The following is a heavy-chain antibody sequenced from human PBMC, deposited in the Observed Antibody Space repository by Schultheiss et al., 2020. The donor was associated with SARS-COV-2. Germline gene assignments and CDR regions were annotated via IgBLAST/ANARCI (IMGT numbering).Heavy chain of an antibody. CDR2: INPNSGGT. CDR1: GYTFTSYA. V-gene: IGHV1-2*06. J-gene: IGHJ2*01. D-gene: IGHD3-3*01. Sequence: ASVKVSCKASGYTFTSYAMNWVRQAPGQGLEWMGRINPNSGGTNYAQKFQGRLTITRDTSISTAYMELSRLRSDDTAVYYCAGKNYDFWSAYLRYFDLWGRGTLVTVSS. CDR3: AGKNYDFWSAYLRYFDL.